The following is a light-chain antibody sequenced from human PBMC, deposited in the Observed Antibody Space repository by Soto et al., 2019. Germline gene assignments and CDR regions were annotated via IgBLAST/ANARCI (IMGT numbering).Light chain of an antibody. V-gene: IGKV3-20*01. Sequence: ENVLTQSPGTLYLSPGERATLSCRASQTVRSNYLAWYQQKPGQTPRLLIYEASSRFTGIPDRFTGSGSGTDFTLTINRLEPEDFAIYFCQQYGSLPRTFGQGSKVEVK. CDR1: QTVRSNY. CDR3: QQYGSLPRT. J-gene: IGKJ1*01. CDR2: EAS.